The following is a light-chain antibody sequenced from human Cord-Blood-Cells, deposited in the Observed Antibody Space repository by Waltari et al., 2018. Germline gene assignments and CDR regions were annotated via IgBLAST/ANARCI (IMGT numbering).Light chain of an antibody. CDR2: DAS. V-gene: IGKV3-11*01. J-gene: IGKJ2*01. CDR3: QQRSNWLYT. Sequence: EIVLTQSPATLSLSPGERATLSCRASQSVSSYLAWYQQKPGQAPRLLIYDASNRATGIPARFSGSGSGTDCTRTISSLEPEDFAVYYCQQRSNWLYTFGQGTKLEIK. CDR1: QSVSSY.